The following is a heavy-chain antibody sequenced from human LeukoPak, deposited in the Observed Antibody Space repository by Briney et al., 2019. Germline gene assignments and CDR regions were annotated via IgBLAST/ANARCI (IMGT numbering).Heavy chain of an antibody. CDR1: GFTSDDYA. Sequence: GRSLRLSCGASGFTSDDYAMHWVRQAPGKGLEWVSGIRWNGGIIGYAESVKGRFTISRDNAKNSLYLQMNSLRAEDMALYYCAKEGRYGNSFDYWGQGTLVTVSS. CDR2: IRWNGGII. CDR3: AKEGRYGNSFDY. V-gene: IGHV3-9*02. J-gene: IGHJ4*02. D-gene: IGHD4-23*01.